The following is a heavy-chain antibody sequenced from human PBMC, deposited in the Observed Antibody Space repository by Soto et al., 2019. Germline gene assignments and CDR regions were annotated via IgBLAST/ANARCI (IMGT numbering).Heavy chain of an antibody. CDR2: ISAYNGNT. CDR1: GYTFSTYG. Sequence: QVHLEQSGAEVKKPGASVRVSCKTSGYTFSTYGISWLRQVPGQGLELMGWISAYNGNTNYAQKFQGRFTMTTDASTNTAYLELRTLRSDDTAVYYCARDSEYGDYGYWGQGTLVTVSS. V-gene: IGHV1-18*01. D-gene: IGHD4-17*01. J-gene: IGHJ4*02. CDR3: ARDSEYGDYGY.